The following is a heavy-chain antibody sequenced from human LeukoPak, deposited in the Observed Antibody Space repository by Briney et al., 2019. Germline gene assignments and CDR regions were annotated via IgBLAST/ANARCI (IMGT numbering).Heavy chain of an antibody. CDR2: IRGSGSDI. J-gene: IGHJ4*01. CDR1: GSSFSDSY. CDR3: STDPRLLIY. D-gene: IGHD2-8*01. V-gene: IGHV3-11*01. Sequence: GGSLRLSCVVSGSSFSDSYMTWIRQTPGKGLESLAYIRGSGSDIYYADSVKGRFTISRDNAKNSLYLQMNSLRPEDTALYYCSTDPRLLIYWGHGTLVTVSS.